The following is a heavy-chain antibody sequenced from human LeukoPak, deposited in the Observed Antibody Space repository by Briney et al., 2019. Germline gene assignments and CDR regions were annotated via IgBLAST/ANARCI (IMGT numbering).Heavy chain of an antibody. Sequence: PGGSLRLSRAASGFTFSNYNMNWVRQAPGKGLEWVSSISLSSSYIHYADSVKGRFTISRDNAENSLFLQMNSLRAEDTAVYYCARELELGNSSSWYVEAFDIWGQGTMVTVSS. V-gene: IGHV3-21*01. CDR3: ARELELGNSSSWYVEAFDI. D-gene: IGHD6-13*01. CDR1: GFTFSNYN. CDR2: ISLSSSYI. J-gene: IGHJ3*02.